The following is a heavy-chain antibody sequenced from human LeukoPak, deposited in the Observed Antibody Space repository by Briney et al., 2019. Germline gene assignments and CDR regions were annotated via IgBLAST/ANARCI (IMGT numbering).Heavy chain of an antibody. D-gene: IGHD3-3*01. CDR3: ARGLRFLEWLVPFDP. V-gene: IGHV1-46*01. Sequence: ASVKFSCKASGYTFTSYDMHWVRQAPGQGIEWMGIINPSGGSTSYAQKFQGRVTMTRDMSTSTVYMELSSLRSEDTAVYYCARGLRFLEWLVPFDPWGQGTLGTVSS. CDR2: INPSGGST. CDR1: GYTFTSYD. J-gene: IGHJ5*02.